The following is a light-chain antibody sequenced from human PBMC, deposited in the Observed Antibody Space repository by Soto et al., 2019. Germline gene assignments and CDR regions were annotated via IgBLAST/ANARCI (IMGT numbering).Light chain of an antibody. CDR3: QPYNSYSLT. Sequence: DIQMTQSPSTLSASVGDRVTITCRASQSISTWLAWYQQKPGKAPKLLIYDAFSLESGVPSRFSGSGSGTEFNPTISSLQTDDLATDYCQPYNSYSLTFGQGTKVDIK. V-gene: IGKV1-5*01. CDR1: QSISTW. J-gene: IGKJ1*01. CDR2: DAF.